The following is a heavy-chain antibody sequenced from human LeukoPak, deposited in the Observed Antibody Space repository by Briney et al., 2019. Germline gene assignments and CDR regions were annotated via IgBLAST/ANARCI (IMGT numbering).Heavy chain of an antibody. Sequence: ASVKVSCKASGYTFTSYGISSVRQAPGQGLEWMGWISAYNGNTNYAQKLQGRVTMTTDTSTSTAYMELRSLRSDNTAVYYCARDLGYGDYLFYWGQGTLVTVSS. J-gene: IGHJ4*02. V-gene: IGHV1-18*01. CDR3: ARDLGYGDYLFY. D-gene: IGHD4-17*01. CDR2: ISAYNGNT. CDR1: GYTFTSYG.